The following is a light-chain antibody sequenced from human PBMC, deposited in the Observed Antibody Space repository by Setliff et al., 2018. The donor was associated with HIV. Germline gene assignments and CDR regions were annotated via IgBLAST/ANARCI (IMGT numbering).Light chain of an antibody. CDR1: SSDVGGYNY. J-gene: IGLJ1*01. Sequence: QSVLTQPASVSGSPAQSITISCTGTSSDVGGYNYVSWYQQHPGKAPKLIIYEVRNRPSGVSNRFSGSKSGNTASLTISGLQAEDEADYYCSSYAITNTLPFGTGTRSPS. CDR2: EVR. CDR3: SSYAITNTLP. V-gene: IGLV2-14*01.